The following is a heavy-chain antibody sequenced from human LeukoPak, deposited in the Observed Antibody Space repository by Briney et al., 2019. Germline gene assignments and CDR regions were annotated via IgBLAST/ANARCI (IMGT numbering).Heavy chain of an antibody. J-gene: IGHJ5*02. CDR1: GFTFSTYA. CDR3: ARNWRPDT. V-gene: IGHV3-23*01. CDR2: INTSGGGT. Sequence: QPGESLRLSCAASGFTFSTYALGWVRQSPGKGLEWVSVINTSGGGTYYTESLQGRFTISRDNTKDTLYLQMNSLRVEDTAVYYCARNWRPDTWGQGTLVTVSS. D-gene: IGHD3-3*01.